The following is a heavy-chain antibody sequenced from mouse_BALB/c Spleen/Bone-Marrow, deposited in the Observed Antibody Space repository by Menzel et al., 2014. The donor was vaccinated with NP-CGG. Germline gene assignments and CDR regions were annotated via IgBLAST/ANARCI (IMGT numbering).Heavy chain of an antibody. CDR1: GDYITSSY. CDR3: ARGNGYHFDY. J-gene: IGHJ2*01. D-gene: IGHD1-2*01. Sequence: EVKLVESGPSLVKPSQSLSLTCSVTGDYITSSYWNWIRKFPGNKLEYMGYISYSCNAYYNPALKSRITLTLDKSQNPSYLQLKSVTSEDTATYFCARGNGYHFDYWGQGTPLTVSS. V-gene: IGHV3-8*02. CDR2: ISYSCNA.